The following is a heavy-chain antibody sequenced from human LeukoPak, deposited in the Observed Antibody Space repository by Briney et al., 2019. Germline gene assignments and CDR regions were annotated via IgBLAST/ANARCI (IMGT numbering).Heavy chain of an antibody. Sequence: PGRSLRLSCAASGFTFSSYGMHWVRQAPGKGLEWVAVIWYDGSNKYYADSVKGRFTISRDNSKNTLYLQMNSLRAEDTAVYYCASGGPDYYDSSGYYPSPPDYWGQGTLVTVSS. CDR2: IWYDGSNK. J-gene: IGHJ4*02. CDR1: GFTFSSYG. D-gene: IGHD3-22*01. V-gene: IGHV3-33*01. CDR3: ASGGPDYYDSSGYYPSPPDY.